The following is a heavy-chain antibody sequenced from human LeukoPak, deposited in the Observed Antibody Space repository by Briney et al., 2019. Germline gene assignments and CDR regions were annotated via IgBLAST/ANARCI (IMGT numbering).Heavy chain of an antibody. V-gene: IGHV3-30-3*01. Sequence: GRSLRLSCAASGFTFSSYAMHWVRQASGKGLEWVAVISYDGSNKYYADSVKGRFTISRDNSKNTLYLQMNSLRAEDTAVYYCARDKYLGHYGMDVWGQGTTVTVSS. CDR2: ISYDGSNK. D-gene: IGHD2/OR15-2a*01. J-gene: IGHJ6*02. CDR3: ARDKYLGHYGMDV. CDR1: GFTFSSYA.